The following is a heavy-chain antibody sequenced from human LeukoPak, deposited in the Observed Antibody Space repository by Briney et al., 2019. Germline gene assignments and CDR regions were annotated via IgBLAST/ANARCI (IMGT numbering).Heavy chain of an antibody. V-gene: IGHV4-39*07. CDR1: GGSMSNIYY. J-gene: IGHJ5*02. CDR2: IFYSGIT. Sequence: PSETLSLTCNVSGGSMSNIYYWGWIRQPPGKGLEWIGNIFYSGITYYNPSLRSRVTIAIDTSKSQFSLKLSSVTAADTAVYYCARDIAAAANWFDPWGQGTLVTVSS. CDR3: ARDIAAAANWFDP. D-gene: IGHD6-13*01.